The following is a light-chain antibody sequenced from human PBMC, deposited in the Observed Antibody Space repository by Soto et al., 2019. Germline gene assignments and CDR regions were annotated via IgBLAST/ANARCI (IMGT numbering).Light chain of an antibody. Sequence: IELTQSPSSLPASVGDRVTSTCLASKGISSYLAWYQQKPGKAPKLLIYGASTLQSGVPSRFSGSGSGTDFTLSINSLQPEDFATYYCQQDYSLPFTFGQGTRLEIK. CDR1: KGISSY. J-gene: IGKJ5*01. V-gene: IGKV1-9*01. CDR3: QQDYSLPFT. CDR2: GAS.